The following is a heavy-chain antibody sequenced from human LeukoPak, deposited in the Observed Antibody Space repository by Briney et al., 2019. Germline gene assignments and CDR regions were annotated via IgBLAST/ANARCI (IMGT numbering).Heavy chain of an antibody. V-gene: IGHV4-39*07. D-gene: IGHD1-26*01. J-gene: IGHJ6*03. CDR3: ARVVVRMRGSYVPNKRTDYMDV. Sequence: SETLSLTCTVSGGSISSSSYYWGWIRQPPGKGLEWIGEINHSGSTNYNPSLKSRVTISVDTSKNQFSLKLSSVTAADTAVYYCARVVVRMRGSYVPNKRTDYMDVWGKGTTVTVSS. CDR2: INHSGST. CDR1: GGSISSSSYY.